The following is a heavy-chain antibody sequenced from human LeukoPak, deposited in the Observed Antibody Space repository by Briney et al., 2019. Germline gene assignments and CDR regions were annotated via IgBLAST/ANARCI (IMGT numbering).Heavy chain of an antibody. D-gene: IGHD3-3*01. CDR3: ARDYDFWIHDY. CDR1: GGSISSYY. Sequence: SETLSLTCTVSGGSISSYYWSWIRQPPGKGLEWIGYIYYSGSTNYNPSFKSGVTISVDTSKNQFSLKLSSLTAADTAVYYCARDYDFWIHDYWGQGTLVTVSS. CDR2: IYYSGST. V-gene: IGHV4-59*01. J-gene: IGHJ4*02.